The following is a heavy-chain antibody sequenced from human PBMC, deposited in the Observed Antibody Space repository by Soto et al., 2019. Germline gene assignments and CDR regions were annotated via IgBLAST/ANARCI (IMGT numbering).Heavy chain of an antibody. CDR2: ISSREVTV. Sequence: ESGGGLVKPGGSLRLSCAASGFTFSNYYMTWIRQAPGKGLECLSYISSREVTVYYADSVKGRFTISRDNTKNSLDLQMTPLRDEDTAVYYCARVSASGWHVNGRDYFDSWGQGTLVTVSS. V-gene: IGHV3-11*01. CDR1: GFTFSNYY. D-gene: IGHD6-19*01. J-gene: IGHJ4*02. CDR3: ARVSASGWHVNGRDYFDS.